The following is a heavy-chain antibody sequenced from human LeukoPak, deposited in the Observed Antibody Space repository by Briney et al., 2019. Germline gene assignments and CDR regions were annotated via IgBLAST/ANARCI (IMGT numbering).Heavy chain of an antibody. J-gene: IGHJ4*02. CDR1: GYSFTSYW. CDR3: ARQYYDILTGYYIHFDY. Sequence: GESRKISCQGSGYSFTSYWIAWVRQMPGKGLEWMGIIYPGDSDTRYSPSFQGQVTISADKSISTTYLQWSSLKASDTAIYYCARQYYDILTGYYIHFDYWGQGSLVTVSS. D-gene: IGHD3-9*01. V-gene: IGHV5-51*01. CDR2: IYPGDSDT.